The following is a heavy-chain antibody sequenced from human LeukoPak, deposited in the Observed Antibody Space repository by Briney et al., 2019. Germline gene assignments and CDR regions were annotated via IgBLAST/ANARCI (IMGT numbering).Heavy chain of an antibody. CDR2: INHSGST. D-gene: IGHD3-22*01. CDR3: ERGFYGYYYDSSGSNYFDY. J-gene: IGHJ4*02. CDR1: GGSFSGYY. V-gene: IGHV4-34*01. Sequence: PSETLSLTCAVNGGSFSGYYWSWIRQPPGKGLEWIGEINHSGSTNYNPSLKSRVTISVDTSKNQFSLKLSSVTAADTAVYYCERGFYGYYYDSSGSNYFDYWGQGTLVTVSS.